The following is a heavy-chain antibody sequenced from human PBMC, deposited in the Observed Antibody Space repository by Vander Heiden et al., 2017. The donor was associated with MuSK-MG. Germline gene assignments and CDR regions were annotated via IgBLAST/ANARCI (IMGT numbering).Heavy chain of an antibody. D-gene: IGHD3-3*01. CDR1: GFTFCSYT. CDR3: ARDGEAILRSLPDYYYYYYMDV. V-gene: IGHV3-21*01. J-gene: IGHJ6*03. CDR2: ISSSSSYI. Sequence: EVQLVESGGGLVTPGGSLRLSCAASGFTFCSYTINCVRRGPGKGLEWVSSISSSSSYIYYASSVKGRFTITRDNAKNSLYLQMNSLRAEDTAVYYCARDGEAILRSLPDYYYYYYMDVWGKGTTVTVSS.